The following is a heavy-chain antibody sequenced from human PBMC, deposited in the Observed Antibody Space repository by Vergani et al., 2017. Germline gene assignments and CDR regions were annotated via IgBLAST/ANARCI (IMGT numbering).Heavy chain of an antibody. Sequence: QVQLQESGPGLVKPSETLSLTCTVSGDTMSSYYWSWIRQPAGTGLEWIGHIYTSGSTDYNPSLKSRATISIDTSKKQFSLKLSSVTAAYTAVYYCARGVGPYYYYGMDVWGQXP. V-gene: IGHV4-4*07. CDR1: GDTMSSYY. CDR3: ARGVGPYYYYGMDV. D-gene: IGHD2-15*01. J-gene: IGHJ6*02. CDR2: IYTSGST.